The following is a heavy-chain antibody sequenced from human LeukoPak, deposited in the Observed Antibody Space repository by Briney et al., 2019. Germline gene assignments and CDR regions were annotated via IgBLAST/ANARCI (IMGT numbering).Heavy chain of an antibody. Sequence: GASGKVCCKASGYTFTSYYMHWVRQAGGQGVEGRGMINPSGGSTSYAQKFQGRVTMTRDTSTSTVYMELSSLRSEDTAVYYCARDAGGPSYYYGMDVWGKGTTVTVSS. CDR3: ARDAGGPSYYYGMDV. J-gene: IGHJ6*04. CDR1: GYTFTSYY. CDR2: INPSGGST. D-gene: IGHD2-15*01. V-gene: IGHV1-46*01.